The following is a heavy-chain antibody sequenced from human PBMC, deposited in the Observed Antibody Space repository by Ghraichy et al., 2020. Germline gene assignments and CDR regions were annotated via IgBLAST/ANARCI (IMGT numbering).Heavy chain of an antibody. J-gene: IGHJ6*03. CDR2: ISSRSSTI. V-gene: IGHV3-48*02. CDR3: ARDLTRYYYYYMDV. CDR1: GFTFSSYS. Sequence: GGSLRLSCAASGFTFSSYSMDWVRQAPGKGREGVSYISSRSSTIYYADSVKGRFTISRENAKNSLYLQMNSLRDEETAVYYCARDLTRYYYYYMDVWGKGTTVTVSS.